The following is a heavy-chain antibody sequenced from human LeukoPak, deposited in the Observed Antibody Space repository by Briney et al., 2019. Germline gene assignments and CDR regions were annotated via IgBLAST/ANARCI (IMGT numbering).Heavy chain of an antibody. J-gene: IGHJ5*02. CDR1: GGSISTYY. D-gene: IGHD3-10*01. Sequence: SETLSLTCTVSGGSISTYYWGWIRQPPGKGLEWIGTIYYSGSTYYNPSLKGRVTISVDASKNQFSLRLTSVTAADTAVYYCASYYYDPGTFYTKYFDPWGQGTLVTVSS. V-gene: IGHV4-39*01. CDR2: IYYSGST. CDR3: ASYYYDPGTFYTKYFDP.